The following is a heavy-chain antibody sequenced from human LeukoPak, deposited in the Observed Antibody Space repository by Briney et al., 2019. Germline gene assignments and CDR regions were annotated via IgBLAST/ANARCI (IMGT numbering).Heavy chain of an antibody. V-gene: IGHV3-21*01. Sequence: PGGSLRLSCAASGFTFSSYSMNWVRQAPGKGLEWVSSISSSSSYIYYADSVKGRFTISRDNAKNSLYLQMNSLRAEDTAVYYCARNDILTGQDEAFDYWGQGTLVTVSS. CDR1: GFTFSSYS. J-gene: IGHJ4*02. CDR2: ISSSSSYI. D-gene: IGHD3-9*01. CDR3: ARNDILTGQDEAFDY.